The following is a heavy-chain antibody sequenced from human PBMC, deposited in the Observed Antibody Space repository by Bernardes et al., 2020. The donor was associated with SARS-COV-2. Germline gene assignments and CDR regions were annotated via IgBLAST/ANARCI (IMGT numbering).Heavy chain of an antibody. V-gene: IGHV4-34*01. D-gene: IGHD4-17*01. Sequence: SETLSLTCAVYGGSFRDYYWSWIRQPPRKGLEWIGDIDHSGKTNYNPSLKSRITLSVDTSNNQFSLNVSSVTAADTAVYYRARVPDHYADFHWYFDLWGRGTLVTVSS. CDR2: IDHSGKT. J-gene: IGHJ2*01. CDR1: GGSFRDYY. CDR3: ARVPDHYADFHWYFDL.